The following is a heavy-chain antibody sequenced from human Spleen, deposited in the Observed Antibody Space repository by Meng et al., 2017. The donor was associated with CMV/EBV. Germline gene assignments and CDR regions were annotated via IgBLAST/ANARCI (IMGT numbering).Heavy chain of an antibody. D-gene: IGHD3-3*01. V-gene: IGHV1-18*01. CDR1: GGTFSNYA. J-gene: IGHJ5*02. CDR2: ISTYNGNT. CDR3: ARGDYDFHP. Sequence: ASVKVSCKASGGTFSNYAISWVRAAPGQGLEWMGWISTYNGNTKNAQKFQGRVTLTTDTSTSTAYVELTNLRSDDTAVYYCARGDYDFHPWGQGTLVTVSS.